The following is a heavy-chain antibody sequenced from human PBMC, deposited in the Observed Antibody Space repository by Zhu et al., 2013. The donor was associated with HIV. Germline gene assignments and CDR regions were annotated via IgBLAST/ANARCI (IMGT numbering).Heavy chain of an antibody. CDR3: ARVWDYLPRSDVDV. V-gene: IGHV1-2*02. Sequence: QVQLVQSGAEVRKPGASVKVSCKSSGYTFTAYYLHWVRQAPGQGLEWMGWINPSGDTNYAQRFQGRVIMTRDTSISTAYMELRSLRSDDTAIYYCARVWDYLPRSDVDVWGQGDNGHRLV. J-gene: IGHJ3*01. D-gene: IGHD1-26*01. CDR2: INPSGDT. CDR1: GYTFTAYY.